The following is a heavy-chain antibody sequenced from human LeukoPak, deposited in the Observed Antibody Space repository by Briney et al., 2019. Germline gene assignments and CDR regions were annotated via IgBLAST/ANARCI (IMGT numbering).Heavy chain of an antibody. CDR1: GFTVSSNY. D-gene: IGHD5-24*01. J-gene: IGHJ4*02. Sequence: GGSLRLSCAASGFTVSSNYMSWVRQAPGKGLEWVSVIYSGGSTYYADSVKGRFTISRDNSKNTLYLQMNSLRAEDTAVYYCARDHDDGYNFVAYWGQGTLVTVSS. CDR2: IYSGGST. CDR3: ARDHDDGYNFVAY. V-gene: IGHV3-66*02.